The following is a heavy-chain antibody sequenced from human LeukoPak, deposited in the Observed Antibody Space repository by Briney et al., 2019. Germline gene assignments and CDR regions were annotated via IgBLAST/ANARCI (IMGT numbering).Heavy chain of an antibody. CDR3: AREFQGDGMNWFDP. CDR2: INPNSGGT. J-gene: IGHJ5*02. D-gene: IGHD5-24*01. CDR1: GYTFTGYY. V-gene: IGHV1-2*02. Sequence: ASVKDSCKASGYTFTGYYMHWVRQAPGQGLEWMGWINPNSGGTNYAQKFQGRVTMTRDTSISTAYMELSRLRSDDTAVYYCAREFQGDGMNWFDPWGQGTLVTVSS.